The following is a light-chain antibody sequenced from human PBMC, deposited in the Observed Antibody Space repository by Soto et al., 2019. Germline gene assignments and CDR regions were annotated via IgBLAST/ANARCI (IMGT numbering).Light chain of an antibody. J-gene: IGKJ1*01. CDR1: QSVSSSD. CDR3: QQYNDWPRT. V-gene: IGKV3-15*01. Sequence: MLLTPSPGTMSLSPGARATLSCRASQSVSSSDLAWYQQKPGQAPRLLIYGASTRATGIPARFSGSGSGTEFTLTISSLQSEDFAVYYCQQYNDWPRTFGQGTKVDI. CDR2: GAS.